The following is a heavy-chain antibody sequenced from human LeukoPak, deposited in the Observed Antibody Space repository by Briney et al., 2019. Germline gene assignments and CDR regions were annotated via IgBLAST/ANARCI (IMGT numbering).Heavy chain of an antibody. CDR3: AREGGLENY. J-gene: IGHJ4*02. CDR1: GFTFSSYW. CDR2: IKQDGSGK. Sequence: GGSLRLSCAASGFTFSSYWVSWVRQAPGKGLEGVANIKQDGSGKYYVDSVKGRFTISRDNAKNSLYLQMNSLRAEDTAVYYCAREGGLENYWGQGTLVTVSS. D-gene: IGHD3/OR15-3a*01. V-gene: IGHV3-7*01.